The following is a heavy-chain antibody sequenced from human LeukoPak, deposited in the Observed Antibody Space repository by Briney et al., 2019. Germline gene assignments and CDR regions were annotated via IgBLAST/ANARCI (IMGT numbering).Heavy chain of an antibody. J-gene: IGHJ4*02. Sequence: GGSLRLSCAASGFTFGSYAMGWVRQAPGKGLEWVSAVSASGPNTYYADSVKGRFTVSRDNSKNTLYLQMSSLRADDTAVYYCARGRGSPRYYFDYWGRGTLVTVSS. V-gene: IGHV3-23*01. CDR3: ARGRGSPRYYFDY. CDR2: VSASGPNT. CDR1: GFTFGSYA. D-gene: IGHD1-26*01.